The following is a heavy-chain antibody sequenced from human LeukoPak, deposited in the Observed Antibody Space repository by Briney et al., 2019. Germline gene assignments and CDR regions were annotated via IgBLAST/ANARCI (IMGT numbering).Heavy chain of an antibody. CDR2: ISDSGGSA. Sequence: GGSLRLSCEVSGFTFSSYAMTWVRQAPGKGLEWVSAISDSGGSAYYADSVKGRFTISRDNSKNILYLLMNSLRAEDTAVYYCANRAVAGSGYYFYYGMDVWGQGTTVTVSS. J-gene: IGHJ6*02. CDR3: ANRAVAGSGYYFYYGMDV. CDR1: GFTFSSYA. D-gene: IGHD6-19*01. V-gene: IGHV3-23*01.